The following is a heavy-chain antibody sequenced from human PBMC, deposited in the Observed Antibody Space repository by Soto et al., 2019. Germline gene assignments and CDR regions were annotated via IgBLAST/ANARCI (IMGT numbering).Heavy chain of an antibody. CDR3: AREELLGAYYFDY. CDR1: GFTFSSYG. D-gene: IGHD1-26*01. Sequence: GGSLRLSCAASGFTFSSYGMHWVRQAPGKGLEWVAVIWYDGSNKYYADSVKGRFTISRDNSKNTLYLQMNSLRAEDTAVYYCAREELLGAYYFDYWGQGTLVTVSS. V-gene: IGHV3-33*01. J-gene: IGHJ4*02. CDR2: IWYDGSNK.